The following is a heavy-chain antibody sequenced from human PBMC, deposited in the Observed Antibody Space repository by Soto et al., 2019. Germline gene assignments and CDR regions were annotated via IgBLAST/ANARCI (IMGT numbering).Heavy chain of an antibody. CDR2: IYWDDDK. Sequence: QITLKESGPSLVKPTQTLTLTCTFSGFSLSTGGVGVGWIRQPPGKALEWLALIYWDDDKRYSPSLRSRLTLTKDTSKNQVVLTMTNMDPVDTATYYCAHSRCGGDCLQSYTSHYYYGMDVLGQGTTVTVSS. V-gene: IGHV2-5*02. J-gene: IGHJ6*02. CDR3: AHSRCGGDCLQSYTSHYYYGMDV. D-gene: IGHD2-21*02. CDR1: GFSLSTGGVG.